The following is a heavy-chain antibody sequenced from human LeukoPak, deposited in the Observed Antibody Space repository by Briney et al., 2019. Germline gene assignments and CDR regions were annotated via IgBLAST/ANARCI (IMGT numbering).Heavy chain of an antibody. V-gene: IGHV4-39*01. CDR2: VFYSGTT. J-gene: IGHJ4*02. CDR3: ARRSRLYKHETTGYHDS. D-gene: IGHD3-9*01. Sequence: SGTLSLTCTVSGDSITTSSHYWGWIRQPPGKGLEWIASVFYSGTTYYNPSLKSRVVISMDTSRKQISLRLSSVTATDTAIYYCARRSRLYKHETTGYHDSWGQGTLVTVSS. CDR1: GDSITTSSHY.